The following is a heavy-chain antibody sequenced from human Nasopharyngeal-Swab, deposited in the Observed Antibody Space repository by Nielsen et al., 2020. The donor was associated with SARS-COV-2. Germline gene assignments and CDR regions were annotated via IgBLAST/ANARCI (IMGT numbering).Heavy chain of an antibody. Sequence: SETLSLTCTVYGGSISSYYWSWIRQPPGKGLEWIGYIYYSGSTNYNPSLKSRVTISVDPTKNQFSLQLSSVTAADTAFYYSARPWNDSAFDFWGQGTMVTVSS. J-gene: IGHJ3*01. CDR2: IYYSGST. V-gene: IGHV4-59*01. CDR3: ARPWNDSAFDF. D-gene: IGHD1-1*01. CDR1: GGSISSYY.